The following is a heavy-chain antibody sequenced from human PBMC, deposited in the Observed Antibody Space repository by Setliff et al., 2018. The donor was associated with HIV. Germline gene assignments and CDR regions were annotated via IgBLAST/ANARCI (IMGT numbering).Heavy chain of an antibody. CDR3: AKSSYYGSGNIDY. Sequence: LSCAASGFSFSGYAMSWVRQAPGKGLEWVSLISGSRYSTYYADSVNGRFTISRDNSKNTLYLQMTSLRAEDTAVYYCAKSSYYGSGNIDYWGQGTLVTVSS. D-gene: IGHD3-10*01. CDR1: GFSFSGYA. CDR2: ISGSRYST. V-gene: IGHV3-23*01. J-gene: IGHJ4*02.